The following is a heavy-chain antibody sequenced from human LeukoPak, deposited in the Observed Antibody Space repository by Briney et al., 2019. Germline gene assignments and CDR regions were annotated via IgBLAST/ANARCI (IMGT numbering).Heavy chain of an antibody. CDR2: ISGRGGST. D-gene: IGHD2-2*01. CDR1: GFTFSSYA. CDR3: AKEEGYCSSTSCPLGDWFDP. Sequence: PGGSLRLSCAASGFTFSSYAMSWVRQAPGKGLEWVSAISGRGGSTYYADSVKGRFTISRDNSKNTLYLQMNSLRAEDTAVYYCAKEEGYCSSTSCPLGDWFDPWGQGTLVTVSS. V-gene: IGHV3-23*01. J-gene: IGHJ5*02.